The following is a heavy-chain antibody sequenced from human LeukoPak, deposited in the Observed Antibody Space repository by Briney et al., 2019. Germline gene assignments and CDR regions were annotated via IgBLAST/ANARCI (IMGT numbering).Heavy chain of an antibody. Sequence: ASVTVSCKASGYTFTGYYMHWVRQAPGQGLEWMGWINPNSGGTNYAQKFQGRVTMTRDTSISTAYMELSRLRSDDTAVYYCACGVWFGEIITAFDYWGQGTLVTVSS. CDR2: INPNSGGT. D-gene: IGHD3-10*01. CDR1: GYTFTGYY. V-gene: IGHV1-2*02. CDR3: ACGVWFGEIITAFDY. J-gene: IGHJ4*02.